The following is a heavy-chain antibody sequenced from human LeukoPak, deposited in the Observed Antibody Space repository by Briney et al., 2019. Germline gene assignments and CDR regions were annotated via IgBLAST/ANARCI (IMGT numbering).Heavy chain of an antibody. CDR2: ISYDGSNK. Sequence: GRSLRLSCAASGFTFSSYGMHWVRQAPGKGLDWVAVISYDGSNKYYADSVKGRFTISRDNSKNTLYLQMNSLRAEDTAVYYCAKGVGAFDIWGQGTMVTVSS. CDR3: AKGVGAFDI. V-gene: IGHV3-30*18. J-gene: IGHJ3*02. D-gene: IGHD2-2*01. CDR1: GFTFSSYG.